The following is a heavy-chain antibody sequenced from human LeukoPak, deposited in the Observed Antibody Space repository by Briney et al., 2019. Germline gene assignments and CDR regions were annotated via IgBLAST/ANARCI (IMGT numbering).Heavy chain of an antibody. D-gene: IGHD6-13*01. J-gene: IGHJ4*02. V-gene: IGHV4-59*08. CDR1: GASISTYF. Sequence: SETPSLTCTGSGASISTYFWSWIRQPPGKGLEWIGYISYSGSTNYNPSLKSRVTISVDTSKNQFSLKLSSLTAADTAVYYCARLLHSSIWPNTFDYWGQGTLVTVSS. CDR2: ISYSGST. CDR3: ARLLHSSIWPNTFDY.